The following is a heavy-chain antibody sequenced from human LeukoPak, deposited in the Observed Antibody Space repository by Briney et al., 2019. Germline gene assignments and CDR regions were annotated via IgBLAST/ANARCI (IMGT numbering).Heavy chain of an antibody. CDR3: ATSSYSGYDFTTLGFDS. CDR1: GFTVSSNY. Sequence: PGGSLRLSCAASGFTVSSNYMSWVRQAPGKGLEWVSVLYSGGSTYYADSVKGRFTISRDNSKNTLYLQMNSLRAEDTAVYYCATSSYSGYDFTTLGFDSWGQGTLVTDSS. V-gene: IGHV3-53*01. D-gene: IGHD5-12*01. CDR2: LYSGGST. J-gene: IGHJ4*02.